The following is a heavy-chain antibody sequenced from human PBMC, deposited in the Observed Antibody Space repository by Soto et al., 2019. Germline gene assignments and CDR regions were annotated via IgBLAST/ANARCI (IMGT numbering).Heavy chain of an antibody. D-gene: IGHD2-8*01. CDR1: GGSFSGCY. CDR2: INHSGST. V-gene: IGHV4-34*01. CDR3: ARGPIVLMVYATYNWFDP. J-gene: IGHJ5*02. Sequence: SETLSLSWAGYGGSFSGCYCSWIRQPPGKGLEWIGEINHSGSTNYNPSLKSRVTISVDTSKNQFSLKLSSVTAADTAVYYCARGPIVLMVYATYNWFDPWGQGTLVTVS.